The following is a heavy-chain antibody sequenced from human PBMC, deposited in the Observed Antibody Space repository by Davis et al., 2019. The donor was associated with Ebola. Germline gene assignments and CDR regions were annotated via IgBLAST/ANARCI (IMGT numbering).Heavy chain of an antibody. CDR3: TASIITFGGVIGHVGY. CDR2: IRSKANSYAT. CDR1: GFTFSGSA. J-gene: IGHJ4*02. Sequence: LRLSCAASGFTFSGSAMHWVRQASGKGLEWVGRIRSKANSYATAYAASVKGRFTISRDDSKNTAYLQMNSLKTEDTAVYYCTASIITFGGVIGHVGYWGQGTLVTVSS. D-gene: IGHD3-16*02. V-gene: IGHV3-73*01.